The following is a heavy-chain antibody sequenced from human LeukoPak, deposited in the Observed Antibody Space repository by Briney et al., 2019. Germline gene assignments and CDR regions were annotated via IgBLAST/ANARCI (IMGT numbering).Heavy chain of an antibody. CDR3: AKGVRHSYDYNYFDY. J-gene: IGHJ4*02. D-gene: IGHD5-18*01. V-gene: IGHV3-23*01. CDR2: ISGSGGST. CDR1: GFTFSSYA. Sequence: GGSLRLSCAASGFTFSSYAMSWVRQAPGKGLEWVSAISGSGGSTYYADSLKGRFTISRDNSKNTLSLQMNSLRAEDTAVYYCAKGVRHSYDYNYFDYWGQGTLVTVSS.